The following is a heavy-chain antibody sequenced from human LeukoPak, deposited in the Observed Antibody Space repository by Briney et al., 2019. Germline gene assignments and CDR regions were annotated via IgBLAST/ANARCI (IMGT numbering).Heavy chain of an antibody. Sequence: SQTLSLTCAVSGGSISNGYYSWSWIRQPPGKGLQWIGYIYESGSTYYNPSLKSRVTISIDKSKNQFSLKLSSVTAADTAVYYCARAVGLWFGELPPKFDYWGQGTLVTVSS. CDR2: IYESGST. D-gene: IGHD3-10*01. CDR3: ARAVGLWFGELPPKFDY. J-gene: IGHJ4*02. V-gene: IGHV4-30-2*01. CDR1: GGSISNGYYS.